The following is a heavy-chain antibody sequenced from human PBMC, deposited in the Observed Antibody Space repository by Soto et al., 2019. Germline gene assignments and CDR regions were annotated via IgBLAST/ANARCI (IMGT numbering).Heavy chain of an antibody. V-gene: IGHV3-15*07. CDR1: GFTFSNAW. CDR3: AKGGSRFDY. Sequence: GGSLRLSCAFSGFTFSNAWVNWVRQAPGKGLEWVGRMKSKIDGGTTDYAAPVKGRFTISRDDSKNTLYLQMNSLKTEDTAVYYCAKGGSRFDYWGQGTLVTVSS. J-gene: IGHJ4*02. CDR2: MKSKIDGGTT. D-gene: IGHD6-13*01.